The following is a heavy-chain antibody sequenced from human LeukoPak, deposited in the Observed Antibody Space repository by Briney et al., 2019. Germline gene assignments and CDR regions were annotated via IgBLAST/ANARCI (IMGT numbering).Heavy chain of an antibody. V-gene: IGHV1-69*01. CDR3: AGAPYSGSYNWFDP. J-gene: IGHJ5*02. CDR2: IIPIFGTA. CDR1: GGTFSSYA. Sequence: SVKVSCKASGGTFSSYAISWVRQAPGQGLEWMGGIIPIFGTANHAQKFQGRVTITADESTSTAYMELSSLRSEDTAVYYCAGAPYSGSYNWFDPWGQGTLVTVSS. D-gene: IGHD1-26*01.